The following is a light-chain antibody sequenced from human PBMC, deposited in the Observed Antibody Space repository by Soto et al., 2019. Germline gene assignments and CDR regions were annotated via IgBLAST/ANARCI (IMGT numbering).Light chain of an antibody. CDR1: QSVSSNY. Sequence: ENVLRQSPGSLSLAPGERVTLSGRGSQSVSSNYVAWYQQKPGQAPRLLVYGASGRATGIPDRFSGSQSATDFTLPLTRLDPEDSPAYSRQQYGTARWTLRQGTKVDIK. J-gene: IGKJ1*01. CDR2: GAS. CDR3: QQYGTARWT. V-gene: IGKV3-20*01.